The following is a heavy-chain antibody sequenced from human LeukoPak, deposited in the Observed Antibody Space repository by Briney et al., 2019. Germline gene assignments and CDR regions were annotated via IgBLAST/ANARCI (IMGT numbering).Heavy chain of an antibody. D-gene: IGHD1-26*01. CDR2: ISWDGGNT. J-gene: IGHJ4*02. CDR3: AKDGKVGLYYFDY. V-gene: IGHV3-43*01. CDR1: GFTFDDHT. Sequence: GGSLRLSCATSGFTFDDHTMHWVRQAPGKGLEWVSFISWDGGNTYYADSVKGRFSISRDNSKNSLYLQKNSLRTEDTALYYCAKDGKVGLYYFDYWGQGTLVTVSS.